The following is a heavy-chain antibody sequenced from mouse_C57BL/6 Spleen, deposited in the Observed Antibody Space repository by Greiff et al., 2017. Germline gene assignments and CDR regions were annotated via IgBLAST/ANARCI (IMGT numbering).Heavy chain of an antibody. D-gene: IGHD2-2*01. Sequence: QVQLKQPGAELVRPGSSVKLSCKASGYTFTSYWMHWVKQRPIQGLEWIGNIDPSDSETHYNQKFKDKATLTVDKSSSTAYMQLSSLTSEDSAVXYCARDGYDRGRFAYGGQGTLVTVSA. J-gene: IGHJ3*01. CDR1: GYTFTSYW. V-gene: IGHV1-52*01. CDR2: IDPSDSET. CDR3: ARDGYDRGRFAY.